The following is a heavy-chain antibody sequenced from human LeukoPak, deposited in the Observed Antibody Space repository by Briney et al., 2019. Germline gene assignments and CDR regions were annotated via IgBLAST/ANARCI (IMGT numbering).Heavy chain of an antibody. V-gene: IGHV4-34*01. J-gene: IGHJ4*02. CDR3: ARALQWLVNYFDY. Sequence: PSETLSLTCAVYGGSFSGYYWSWIRQPPGKGLKWMGEINHSGSTNYNPSLKSRVTISVDTSKNQFSLKLSSVTAADTAVYYCARALQWLVNYFDYWGQGTLVTVSS. CDR2: INHSGST. CDR1: GGSFSGYY. D-gene: IGHD6-19*01.